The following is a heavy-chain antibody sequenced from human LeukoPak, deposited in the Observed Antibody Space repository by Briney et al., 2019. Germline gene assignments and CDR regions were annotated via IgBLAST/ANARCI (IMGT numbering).Heavy chain of an antibody. V-gene: IGHV3-23*01. CDR2: ISGSGGST. D-gene: IGHD3-10*01. Sequence: HSGGSLRLSCAASGFTFSSYAMSWVRQAPGKGREWVSAISGSGGSTYYADSVKGRFTISRDNSKNTLYLQMNSLRAEDTAVYYCAKDDGFRFDLWGRGTLVTVSS. CDR3: AKDDGFRFDL. CDR1: GFTFSSYA. J-gene: IGHJ2*01.